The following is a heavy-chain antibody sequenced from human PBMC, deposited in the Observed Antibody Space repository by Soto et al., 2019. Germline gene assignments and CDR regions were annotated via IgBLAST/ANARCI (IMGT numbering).Heavy chain of an antibody. V-gene: IGHV1-69*08. CDR2: IIPILGIA. CDR1: GGTFSSYT. CDR3: ARDEGTYSSGWYRDY. Sequence: QVQLVQSGAEVKKPGSSVKVSCKASGGTFSSYTISWVRQAPGQGLEWMGRIIPILGIANYAQKFQGRVTITADKSTSTAYMELSSLRSEGTAVYDWARDEGTYSSGWYRDYWGQGTLVTVSS. J-gene: IGHJ4*02. D-gene: IGHD6-19*01.